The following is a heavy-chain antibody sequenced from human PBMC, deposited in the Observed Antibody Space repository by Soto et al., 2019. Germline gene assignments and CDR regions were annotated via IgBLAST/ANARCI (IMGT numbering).Heavy chain of an antibody. J-gene: IGHJ4*02. Sequence: QVQLVQSGAEVKEPGSSVKVSCTASGGTVSNYPISWVRQAPGQGLEWMGGIIPMFGTPNYALKFQGRVTITADESTSTAYMELSSLRYDDTAVYYCARHARHLEWLQPFDYWGQGALVTVSS. V-gene: IGHV1-69*01. D-gene: IGHD3-3*01. CDR3: ARHARHLEWLQPFDY. CDR2: IIPMFGTP. CDR1: GGTVSNYP.